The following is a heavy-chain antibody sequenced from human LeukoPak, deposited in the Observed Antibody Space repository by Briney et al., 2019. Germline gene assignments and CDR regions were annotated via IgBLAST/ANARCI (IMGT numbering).Heavy chain of an antibody. CDR1: GGSISSYY. CDR3: ARDQGGSAIVVVPAAKGWFDP. CDR2: IYTSGST. Sequence: PSETLSLTCTVSGGSISSYYWSWIRQPAGKGLEWIWRIYTSGSTNYNPSLKSRVTMSVDTSKNQFSLKLSSVTAADTAVYYCARDQGGSAIVVVPAAKGWFDPWGQGTLVTVSS. D-gene: IGHD2-2*01. J-gene: IGHJ5*02. V-gene: IGHV4-4*07.